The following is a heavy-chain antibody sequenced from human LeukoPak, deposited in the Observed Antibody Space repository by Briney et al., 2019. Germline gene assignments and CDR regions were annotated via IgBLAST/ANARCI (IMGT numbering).Heavy chain of an antibody. Sequence: GDSLTISCKGSGYSFTSYWIGWVRQMPGKGLEWMGIIYPGDSDTRYSPSFQGQVTISADKSNSTAYLQWSSLKASDTAMYYCARHRSDYYYYYMDVWGKGTTVTVSS. J-gene: IGHJ6*03. CDR3: ARHRSDYYYYYMDV. CDR2: IYPGDSDT. V-gene: IGHV5-51*01. CDR1: GYSFTSYW.